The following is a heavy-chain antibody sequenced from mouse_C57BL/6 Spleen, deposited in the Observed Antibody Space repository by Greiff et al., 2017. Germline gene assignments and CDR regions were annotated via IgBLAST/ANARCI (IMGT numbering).Heavy chain of an antibody. CDR2: ISSGGSYT. D-gene: IGHD1-1*01. V-gene: IGHV5-6*01. CDR1: GFTFSSYG. Sequence: EVKLVESGGDLVKPGGSLKLSCAASGFTFSSYGMSWVRQTPDKRLEWVATISSGGSYTYYPDRVKGRFTIFRDNAKNTLYLRMSSLKSEDTAMYYCAKYYYDSSYFDYWGQGTTLTVSS. CDR3: AKYYYDSSYFDY. J-gene: IGHJ2*01.